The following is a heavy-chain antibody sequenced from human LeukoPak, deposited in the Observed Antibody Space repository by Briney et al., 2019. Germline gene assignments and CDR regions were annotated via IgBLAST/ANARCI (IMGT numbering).Heavy chain of an antibody. Sequence: PSETLSLTCTVSGYSISSGYYWGWIRQPPGKGLEWIGSIYHSGSTYYNPSLKSRVTISVDTSKNQFSLKLSSVTAADTAVYYCARVGSITIFGVVPVSEAEYFQHWGQGTLVTVSS. J-gene: IGHJ1*01. CDR1: GYSISSGYY. CDR2: IYHSGST. V-gene: IGHV4-38-2*02. CDR3: ARVGSITIFGVVPVSEAEYFQH. D-gene: IGHD3-3*01.